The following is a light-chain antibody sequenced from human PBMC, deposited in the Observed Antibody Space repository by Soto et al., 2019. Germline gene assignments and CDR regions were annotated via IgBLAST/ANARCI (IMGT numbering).Light chain of an antibody. CDR2: DAS. J-gene: IGKJ2*01. V-gene: IGKV3-11*01. CDR3: QLRSNWPLYT. Sequence: EIVLTQSPATLSLSPGERATLSCRASQSVSSYLAWYQQKPGQAPRLLIYDASNRATGIPARFSGSGSGTDFTFTISSLEPEDFAVYYCQLRSNWPLYTFGQGTKLEIK. CDR1: QSVSSY.